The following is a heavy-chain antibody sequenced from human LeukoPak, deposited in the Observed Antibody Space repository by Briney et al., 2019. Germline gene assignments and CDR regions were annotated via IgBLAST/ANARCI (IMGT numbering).Heavy chain of an antibody. CDR1: GYTFTSYY. Sequence: ASVKVSCKASGYTFTSYYIHWVRQAPGQGLEWMGIISPSVGTTTYAQKLEGRVTMTRDTSTTTVYIELRSLRAEDTAVYYCARIGDYGSGSEGFDPWGQGTLVTVSS. V-gene: IGHV1-46*04. CDR2: ISPSVGTT. D-gene: IGHD3-10*01. CDR3: ARIGDYGSGSEGFDP. J-gene: IGHJ5*02.